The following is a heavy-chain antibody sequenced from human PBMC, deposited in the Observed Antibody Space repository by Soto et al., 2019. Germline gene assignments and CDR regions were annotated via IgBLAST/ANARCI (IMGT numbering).Heavy chain of an antibody. CDR1: GYTFTNYG. Sequence: QVQLVRSGAEVKKHGASVKVSCKAYGYTFTNYGISWVRQAPGQGLEWMGWISAYNGNTKYAQKLQGRVTMTTDTSTSTAYMELRSLRSDDTAVYYCARGVGSGSYYNQYNWFDPWGQGTLVTVSS. CDR2: ISAYNGNT. V-gene: IGHV1-18*01. D-gene: IGHD3-10*01. J-gene: IGHJ5*02. CDR3: ARGVGSGSYYNQYNWFDP.